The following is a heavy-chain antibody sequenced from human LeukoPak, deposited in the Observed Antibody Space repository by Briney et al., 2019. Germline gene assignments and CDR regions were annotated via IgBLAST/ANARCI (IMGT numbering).Heavy chain of an antibody. CDR3: ARGLLYGSGSYSLDY. CDR2: ISESGDTP. J-gene: IGHJ4*02. CDR1: GFTFSSYA. Sequence: GGSLRLSCTASGFTFSSYALSWVRQAPGKGLEWVSSISESGDTPYYADSVKGRFTISRDNSRNTLYLQMNSLRAEDTAVYYCARGLLYGSGSYSLDYWGQGTLVTVSS. V-gene: IGHV3-23*01. D-gene: IGHD3-10*01.